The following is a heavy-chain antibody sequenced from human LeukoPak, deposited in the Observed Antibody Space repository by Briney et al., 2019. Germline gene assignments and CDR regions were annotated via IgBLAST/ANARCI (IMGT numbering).Heavy chain of an antibody. J-gene: IGHJ4*02. CDR1: GYTFTGYY. V-gene: IGHV1-2*02. CDR2: INPNSGGT. D-gene: IGHD1-26*01. Sequence: ASVKVSCKASGYTFTGYYMHWVRQAPGQGLEWMGWINPNSGGTNYAQKFQGRVTMTRDTSISTAYMELSRLRSDDTAVYYCARDPAKGGSYQGDYFDYWGQGTLVTVSS. CDR3: ARDPAKGGSYQGDYFDY.